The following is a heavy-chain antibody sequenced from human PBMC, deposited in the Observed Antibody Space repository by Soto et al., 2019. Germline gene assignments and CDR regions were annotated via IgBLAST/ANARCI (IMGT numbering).Heavy chain of an antibody. CDR1: GFTFSSYA. J-gene: IGHJ4*02. D-gene: IGHD6-13*01. CDR3: AKSYSSNWYAYFDY. CDR2: ISGSGDST. V-gene: IGHV3-23*01. Sequence: GGSLRLSCAASGFTFSSYAMSWVRQAPGKGLEWVSAISGSGDSTYYADSVKGRFTISRDTSKNTLYLQMDSRRAEDTALYYCAKSYSSNWYAYFDYWGQGTLVTVSS.